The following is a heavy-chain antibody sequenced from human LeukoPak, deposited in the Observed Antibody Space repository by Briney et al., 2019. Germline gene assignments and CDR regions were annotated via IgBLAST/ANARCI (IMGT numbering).Heavy chain of an antibody. CDR1: GYSFTDYW. J-gene: IGHJ5*02. CDR2: VYPGDSDT. V-gene: IGHV5-51*01. Sequence: GESLKISCKGSGYSFTDYWIGWVRQMPGKGLDWMGIVYPGDSDTRYSPSFQGQVTVSADRSINTAYLQWSSLKASDTAIYYCARQECSGDSCFSGNWFDPWGQGTLVTVSS. CDR3: ARQECSGDSCFSGNWFDP. D-gene: IGHD2-15*01.